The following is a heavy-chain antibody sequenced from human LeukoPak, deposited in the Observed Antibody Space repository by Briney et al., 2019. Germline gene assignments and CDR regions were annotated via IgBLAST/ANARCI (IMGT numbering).Heavy chain of an antibody. CDR3: ARRTLERNAFDL. D-gene: IGHD1-1*01. V-gene: IGHV4-31*03. CDR2: IYYSGST. J-gene: IGHJ3*01. CDR1: GGSISSGGYY. Sequence: PSETLSLTCTVSGGSISSGGYYWSWIRQHPGKGLEWIGYIYYSGSTYYNPSLKSRVTISVDTSKNQFSLKPSSVTAADTAVYYCARRTLERNAFDLWGQGTMVTVSS.